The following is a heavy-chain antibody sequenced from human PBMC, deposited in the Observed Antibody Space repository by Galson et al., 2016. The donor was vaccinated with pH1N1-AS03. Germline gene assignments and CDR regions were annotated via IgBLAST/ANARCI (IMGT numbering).Heavy chain of an antibody. V-gene: IGHV5-51*03. CDR1: GDSFNTYW. J-gene: IGHJ4*02. Sequence: QSGAEVKKPGESLKISCKGSGDSFNTYWIGWVRQMPGKGLEWMGIIYPGDSDTRYSPSFQGHVTNSADASISTAYLQWSRLKASDTAIYYCARRGHCTGISCYDLDSWGQGTMVTVSS. D-gene: IGHD2-2*01. CDR3: ARRGHCTGISCYDLDS. CDR2: IYPGDSDT.